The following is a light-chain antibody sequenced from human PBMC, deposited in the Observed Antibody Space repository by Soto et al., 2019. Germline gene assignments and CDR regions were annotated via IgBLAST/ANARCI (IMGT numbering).Light chain of an antibody. CDR3: QQYGSSPLYT. Sequence: EIVLTQSPGTLSLSPGERATLSCRASQSVSSSYLAWYQQKPGQAPRLLIYGASSRATGIPDRFSGIGSGTDFTLTISKLEAEHFAVCYCQQYGSSPLYTFCQGTKLEIK. CDR2: GAS. J-gene: IGKJ2*01. CDR1: QSVSSSY. V-gene: IGKV3-20*01.